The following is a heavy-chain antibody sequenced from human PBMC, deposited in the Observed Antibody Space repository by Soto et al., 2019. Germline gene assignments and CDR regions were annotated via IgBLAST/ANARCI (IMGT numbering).Heavy chain of an antibody. CDR2: INPSGGST. D-gene: IGHD4-17*01. Sequence: ASLKVSCKASGYTFTSYYMHWVRQAPGQGLEWMGIINPSGGSTSYAQKFQGRVTMTRDTSTSTVYMELSSLRSEDTAVYYCARDHDYGDHYYYGMDVWGQGTTVTVSS. CDR1: GYTFTSYY. CDR3: ARDHDYGDHYYYGMDV. J-gene: IGHJ6*02. V-gene: IGHV1-46*01.